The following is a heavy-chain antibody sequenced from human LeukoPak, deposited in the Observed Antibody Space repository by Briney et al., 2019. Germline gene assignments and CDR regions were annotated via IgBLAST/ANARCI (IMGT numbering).Heavy chain of an antibody. CDR2: ISYDGSNK. CDR3: ARDDVRASFSF. D-gene: IGHD3-10*02. V-gene: IGHV3-30-3*01. J-gene: IGHJ4*02. Sequence: PGRSLRLSCAASGFTFSSYAMHWVRQAPGKGLEWVAVISYDGSNKYYADSVKGRFTISRDNAKNLLYLQMNSLRVEDTAVYYCARDDVRASFSFWGQGALVIVSS. CDR1: GFTFSSYA.